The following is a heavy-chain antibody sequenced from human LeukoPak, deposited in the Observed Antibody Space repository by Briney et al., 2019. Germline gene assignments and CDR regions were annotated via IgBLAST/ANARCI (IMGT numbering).Heavy chain of an antibody. CDR3: GREIQAPGKTLEY. CDR2: ITSLGTRV. Sequence: PGGSLRLSCAASGFIFSSYSMNWVRQAPGKGLEWVSLITSLGTRVYYADSVRGRFTVSRDNAKNSLYLQMDSLRVEDTAVYYCGREIQAPGKTLEYWGQGTLVTVSS. CDR1: GFIFSSYS. V-gene: IGHV3-21*01. J-gene: IGHJ4*02.